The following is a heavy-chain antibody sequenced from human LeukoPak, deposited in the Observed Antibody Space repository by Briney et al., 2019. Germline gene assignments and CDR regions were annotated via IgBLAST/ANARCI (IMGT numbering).Heavy chain of an antibody. CDR3: VRHGAGEYYYMDV. Sequence: SETLSLTCTVSGYSISSGYYWGWIRQPPGKGLEWIGSIYHSGSTYYNPSLKSRVTISVDTSKNQFSLKLSSVTAADTAVYYCVRHGAGEYYYMDVWGKGTTVTISS. D-gene: IGHD3-16*01. J-gene: IGHJ6*03. CDR2: IYHSGST. CDR1: GYSISSGYY. V-gene: IGHV4-38-2*02.